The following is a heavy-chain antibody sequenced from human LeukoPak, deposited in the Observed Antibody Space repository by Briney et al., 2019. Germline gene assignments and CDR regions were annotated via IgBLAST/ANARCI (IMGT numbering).Heavy chain of an antibody. CDR2: IYYSGST. Sequence: SETLSLTCTVSGASISSAGYFWSWIRQHPGKGLEWIGYIYYSGSTYYNPSLKSRLIMSVETSANQFSLKLSSVTAADTAVYYRARRDQYGSGTYYKAFDYWGQGTLVTVSS. D-gene: IGHD3-10*01. J-gene: IGHJ4*02. CDR3: ARRDQYGSGTYYKAFDY. CDR1: GASISSAGYF. V-gene: IGHV4-31*03.